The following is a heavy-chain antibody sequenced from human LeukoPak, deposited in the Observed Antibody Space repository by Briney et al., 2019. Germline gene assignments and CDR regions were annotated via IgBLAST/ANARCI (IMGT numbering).Heavy chain of an antibody. CDR1: GFTFSSYS. CDR3: ARTDDFWSGYYGFDP. Sequence: GGSLRLSCAASGFTFSSYSMNWVRQAPGKGLEWVSYISSSSSTIYYADSVKGRFTISRDNAKNSLYLQMNSLRAEDTAVYYCARTDDFWSGYYGFDPWGQGTLVTVSS. J-gene: IGHJ5*02. D-gene: IGHD3-3*01. V-gene: IGHV3-48*01. CDR2: ISSSSSTI.